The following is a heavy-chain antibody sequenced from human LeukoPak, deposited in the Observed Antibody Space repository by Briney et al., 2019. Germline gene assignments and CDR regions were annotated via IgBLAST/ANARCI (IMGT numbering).Heavy chain of an antibody. CDR3: AKSGTGLYYDFWSGYQGDMDV. D-gene: IGHD3-3*01. CDR2: MNPNSGNT. J-gene: IGHJ6*01. CDR1: GYTFTSYD. V-gene: IGHV1-8*01. Sequence: ASVKVSCKASGYTFTSYDINWVRQATGQGLEWMGWMNPNSGNTGYAQKFQGRVTMTRNTSISTAYMELSSLRSEDTAVYYCAKSGTGLYYDFWSGYQGDMDVWGQGTTVTVAS.